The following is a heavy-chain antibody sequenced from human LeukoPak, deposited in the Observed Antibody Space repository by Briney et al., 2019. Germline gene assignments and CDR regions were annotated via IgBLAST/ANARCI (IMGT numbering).Heavy chain of an antibody. CDR3: ASEEQSAFDI. Sequence: GGSLRLSCAASGFTFSSYSMNWVRQAPGKGLEWVSSISSSSSYIYYADSVKGRFTISRDNAKNSLYLQMNSLSAEDTAVYYCASEEQSAFDIWGQGTMVTVSS. V-gene: IGHV3-21*01. J-gene: IGHJ3*02. CDR1: GFTFSSYS. D-gene: IGHD1-26*01. CDR2: ISSSSSYI.